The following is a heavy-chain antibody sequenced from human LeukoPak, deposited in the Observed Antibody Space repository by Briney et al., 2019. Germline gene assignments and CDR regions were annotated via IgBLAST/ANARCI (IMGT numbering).Heavy chain of an antibody. CDR3: ATWGSYGYVFDY. V-gene: IGHV3-21*01. Sequence: PGGSLRLSCAASGFTFSSYSMNWVRQAPGKGLEWVSSISSSSSYIYYADSVKGRFTISRDNAKNSLYLQMNSLRAEDTAVYYCATWGSYGYVFDYWGQGTLVTVSS. CDR2: ISSSSSYI. J-gene: IGHJ4*02. D-gene: IGHD5-18*01. CDR1: GFTFSSYS.